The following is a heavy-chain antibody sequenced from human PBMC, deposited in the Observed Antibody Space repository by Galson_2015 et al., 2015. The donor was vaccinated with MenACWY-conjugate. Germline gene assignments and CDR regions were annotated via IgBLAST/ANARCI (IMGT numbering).Heavy chain of an antibody. V-gene: IGHV3-15*01. D-gene: IGHD2-15*01. CDR2: IKCRTDGGTT. J-gene: IGHJ5*02. CDR1: GLTFSNVW. Sequence: SLRLSCAPSGLTFSNVWMSWVRQAPGKGLEWVARIKCRTDGGTTDYATPVKGRFTILRDYSTNTLYLQMNSLKIEDTAMYFCTRDRDVGGSRWWFDPCVQGTLVTASS. CDR3: TRDRDVGGSRWWFDP.